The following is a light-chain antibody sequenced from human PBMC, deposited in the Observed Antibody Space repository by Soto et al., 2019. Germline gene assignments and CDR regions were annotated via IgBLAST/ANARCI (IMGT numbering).Light chain of an antibody. V-gene: IGKV1-9*01. Sequence: IQLTQSPSSLSASVGDRVTVTCRASQDISSYLAWYQQKPGKAPKLLIYATSTLQSGVPSRFSGSGSGTDFALNISSLQPEDFATYYCQQLSSSPLTFGGGTKVDIK. CDR1: QDISSY. J-gene: IGKJ4*01. CDR2: ATS. CDR3: QQLSSSPLT.